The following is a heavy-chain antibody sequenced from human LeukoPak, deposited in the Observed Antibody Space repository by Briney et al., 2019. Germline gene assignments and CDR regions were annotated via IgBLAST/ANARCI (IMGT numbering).Heavy chain of an antibody. Sequence: PGGSLRLSCAASGFTFSSYSMNWVRQAPGKGLEWVSSISSSSSYLYYADSVKGRFTISRDNAKNSLYLQMNSLRAEDTAVYYCARQIGAWSYVVPSVLCDYLGQGTLVTVSS. V-gene: IGHV3-21*01. CDR1: GFTFSSYS. CDR3: ARQIGAWSYVVPSVLCDY. J-gene: IGHJ4*02. CDR2: ISSSSSYL. D-gene: IGHD2-15*01.